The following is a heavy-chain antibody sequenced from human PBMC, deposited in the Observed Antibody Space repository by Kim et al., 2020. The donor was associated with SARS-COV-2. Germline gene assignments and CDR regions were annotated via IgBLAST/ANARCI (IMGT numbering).Heavy chain of an antibody. D-gene: IGHD3-22*01. Sequence: ASVKVSCKASGYTFTSYYMHWVRQAPGQGLEWMGIINPSGGSTSYAQKFQGRVTMTRDTSTSTVYMELSSLRSEGTAVYYCARETPRYYYDSSGYYNYFDYWGQGTLVTVSS. CDR1: GYTFTSYY. J-gene: IGHJ4*02. V-gene: IGHV1-46*01. CDR3: ARETPRYYYDSSGYYNYFDY. CDR2: INPSGGST.